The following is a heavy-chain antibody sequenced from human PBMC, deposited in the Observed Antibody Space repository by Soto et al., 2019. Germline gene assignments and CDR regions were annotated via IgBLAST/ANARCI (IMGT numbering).Heavy chain of an antibody. J-gene: IGHJ6*02. CDR1: GFTLTTYT. CDR2: ITSSSGHI. CDR3: VRERGLSSFYGMDV. Sequence: EVQLVESGGGLVKPGGSLSLSCEASGFTLTTYTMNWVRQASGKGLEWVSSITSSSGHIYYADSVKGRFTISRDNARNSLYLQMNSLRAEDTAVYYCVRERGLSSFYGMDVWGQGTTVTVSS. V-gene: IGHV3-21*02. D-gene: IGHD3-10*01.